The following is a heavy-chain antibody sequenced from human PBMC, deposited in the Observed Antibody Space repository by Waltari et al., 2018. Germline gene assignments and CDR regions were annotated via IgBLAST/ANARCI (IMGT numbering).Heavy chain of an antibody. CDR3: ATKRESSASGFDY. CDR1: GGSISSSSYY. V-gene: IGHV4-39*01. Sequence: QLQLQESGPGLVKPSETLSFTCTVSGGSISSSSYYWGWIRQPPGKGLEWIGSIHYRGRTYYHPSLTSRFTISLDTSKTHFSLQLSSVTAADTAVYYCATKRESSASGFDYWGQGTLVTVSS. J-gene: IGHJ4*02. CDR2: IHYRGRT. D-gene: IGHD6-19*01.